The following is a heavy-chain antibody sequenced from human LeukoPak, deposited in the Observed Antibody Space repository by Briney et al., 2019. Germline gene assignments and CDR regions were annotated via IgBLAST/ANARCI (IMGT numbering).Heavy chain of an antibody. V-gene: IGHV3-23*01. D-gene: IGHD1-26*01. CDR1: GFTFSSYA. CDR2: ISGSGGST. CDR3: ARELREHGIFDI. J-gene: IGHJ3*02. Sequence: GGSLRLSCAASGFTFSSYAMSWVRQAPGKGLEWVSVISGSGGSTYYAASVKGRFSISRDNSKNTVYLQMNSLRAEDTAVYYCARELREHGIFDIWGQGTMVTVSS.